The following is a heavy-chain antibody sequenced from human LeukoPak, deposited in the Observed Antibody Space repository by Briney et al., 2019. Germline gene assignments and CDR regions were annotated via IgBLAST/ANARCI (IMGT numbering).Heavy chain of an antibody. CDR3: ARIGYSSSSIDY. V-gene: IGHV3-7*01. Sequence: GVSLRLSCAASGFTFGRYWMSWVRQAPGKGLEWVANIKEDGSIKYYVDSVKGRLTISRDNAKSSLYLQVNSLRAEDTAMYYCARIGYSSSSIDYWGQGTLVTVSS. J-gene: IGHJ4*02. CDR1: GFTFGRYW. D-gene: IGHD6-13*01. CDR2: IKEDGSIK.